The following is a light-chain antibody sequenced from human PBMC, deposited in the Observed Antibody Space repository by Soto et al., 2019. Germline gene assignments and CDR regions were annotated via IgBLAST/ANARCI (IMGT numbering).Light chain of an antibody. J-gene: IGKJ5*01. CDR3: QQYSRAPIT. V-gene: IGKV3-11*01. CDR1: QSVNNF. Sequence: EVVLTQSPATLSLSPGDRATLSCRASQSVNNFLAWYQQKPGQTPRLLIYDASKRATGIPGRFSGSGSGTDFTLTISRLEPEDSAVYYCQQYSRAPITFGQGTRLEIK. CDR2: DAS.